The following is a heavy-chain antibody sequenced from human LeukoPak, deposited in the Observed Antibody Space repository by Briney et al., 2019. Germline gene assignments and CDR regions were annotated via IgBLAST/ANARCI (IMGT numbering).Heavy chain of an antibody. CDR2: MYISGGT. CDR1: GGSISSYY. D-gene: IGHD2-2*01. V-gene: IGHV4-4*07. CDR3: ARDHQLRYFDY. J-gene: IGHJ4*02. Sequence: SETLSLTCTVSGGSISSYYWSWIRQPAGKGLEWIGRMYISGGTNYNPSPKSRVTMSVDTSKNQFSLKLTSVTAADTAVYYCARDHQLRYFDYWGQGTLVTVSS.